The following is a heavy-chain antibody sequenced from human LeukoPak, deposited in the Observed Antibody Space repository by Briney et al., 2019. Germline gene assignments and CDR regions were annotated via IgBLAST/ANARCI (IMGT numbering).Heavy chain of an antibody. CDR1: GFIFSSYG. CDR2: INDDGSAT. V-gene: IGHV3-23*01. D-gene: IGHD3-22*01. J-gene: IGHJ4*02. Sequence: PGGSLRLTCVASGFIFSSYGMSWVRQAPGKGLEWLSAINDDGSATAYADSVKGRFSIFRDNSKNTLYLHIDSPRAEDTAVYYCAKRPQSSGYYYADYWGQGTLVTVSS. CDR3: AKRPQSSGYYYADY.